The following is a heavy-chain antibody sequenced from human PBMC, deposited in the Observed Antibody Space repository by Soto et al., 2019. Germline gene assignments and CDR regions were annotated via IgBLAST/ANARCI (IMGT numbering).Heavy chain of an antibody. Sequence: QVQLQQWGAGLLKPSETLSLTCAVYGGSFSGYYWSWIRQPPGKGLEWIGEINHSGSTNYNPSLKRRVNISVDTYKNQFPLKLRSVPAADKGVYYCARLQIVRYFDLWGRGTLVTVSS. CDR3: ARLQIVRYFDL. CDR1: GGSFSGYY. D-gene: IGHD1-26*01. V-gene: IGHV4-34*01. CDR2: INHSGST. J-gene: IGHJ2*01.